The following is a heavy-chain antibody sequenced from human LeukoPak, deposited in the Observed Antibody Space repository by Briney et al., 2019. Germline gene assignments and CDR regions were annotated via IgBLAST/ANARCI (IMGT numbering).Heavy chain of an antibody. V-gene: IGHV3-30*04. CDR1: GFTFSSYA. J-gene: IGHJ4*02. D-gene: IGHD4-17*01. Sequence: GGSLRLSCAASGFTFSSYAMHWVRQAPGKGLEWVAVISYDGSNKYYADSVKGRFTISRDNSKNTLYLQMNSLRAEDTAVYYCARQSGTMVTTRFDYWGQGTLVTVSS. CDR3: ARQSGTMVTTRFDY. CDR2: ISYDGSNK.